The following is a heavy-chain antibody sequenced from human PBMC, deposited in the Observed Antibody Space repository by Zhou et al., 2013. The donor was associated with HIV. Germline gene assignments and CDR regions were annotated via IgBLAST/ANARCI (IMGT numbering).Heavy chain of an antibody. CDR3: ASEYYYGSGSYFH. CDR1: GYNFINYD. Sequence: QVQLVQSGAEVKKPGASVKVSCKPSGYNFINYDINWVRQATGQGLEWMGIINPSDGSTSYAQKFQGRVTMTRDTSTNTVYMELSSLRSEDTAVYYCASEYYYGSGSYFHWGQGTLVTVSS. V-gene: IGHV1-46*01. CDR2: INPSDGST. J-gene: IGHJ4*02. D-gene: IGHD3-10*01.